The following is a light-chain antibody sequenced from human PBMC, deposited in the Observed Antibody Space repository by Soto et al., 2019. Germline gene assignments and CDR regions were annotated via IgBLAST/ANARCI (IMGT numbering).Light chain of an antibody. Sequence: QSVLTQPPSVSGAPGQRVTISCTGSSSNIGAGYDVHWYQQLPGIAPKLLISGNSNRRSGVPDRFSGSKSGTSTYLAITGLQAEDEADCYCQSYDSSLGGHVVFGAGTQLTVL. V-gene: IGLV1-40*01. CDR1: SSNIGAGYD. CDR3: QSYDSSLGGHVV. J-gene: IGLJ2*01. CDR2: GNS.